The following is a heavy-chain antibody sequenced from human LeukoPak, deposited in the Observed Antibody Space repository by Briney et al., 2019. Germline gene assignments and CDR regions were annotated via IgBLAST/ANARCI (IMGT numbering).Heavy chain of an antibody. CDR3: ARAYCTNGVCYFSDTYYYYYGMDV. CDR1: GYTFTSYY. Sequence: GASVKVSCKASGYTFTSYYMHWVRQAPGQGLEWMGIINPSGGSTSYAQKFQVRVTMTRDTSTSTVYMELSSLRSEDTAVYYCARAYCTNGVCYFSDTYYYYYGMDVWGQGTTVTVSS. J-gene: IGHJ6*02. CDR2: INPSGGST. V-gene: IGHV1-46*01. D-gene: IGHD2-8*01.